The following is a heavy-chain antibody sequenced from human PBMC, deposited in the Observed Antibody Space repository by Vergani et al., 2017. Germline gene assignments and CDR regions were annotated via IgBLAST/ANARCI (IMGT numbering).Heavy chain of an antibody. CDR3: AKDNVWGSYRSYNXFDP. D-gene: IGHD3-16*02. CDR1: GFTFSSYA. J-gene: IGHJ5*02. V-gene: IGHV3-23*01. CDR2: ISGSGGST. Sequence: EVQLLESGGGLVQPGGSLRLSCAASGFTFSSYAMSWVRQAPGKGLEWVSAISGSGGSTYYADSVKGRFTISRDNSKNTLYLQMNSLRAEDTAVYYCAKDNVWGSYRSYNXFDPWGQGTLVTVSS.